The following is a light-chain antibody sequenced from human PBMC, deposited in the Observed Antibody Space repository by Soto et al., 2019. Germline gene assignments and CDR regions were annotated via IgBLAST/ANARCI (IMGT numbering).Light chain of an antibody. CDR3: QQYGSSPLT. J-gene: IGKJ4*01. CDR1: QSVSSSY. CDR2: GAS. Sequence: EIVLTQSPGTLSLSPGERATLSCRASQSVSSSYLAWYQQKPGQAPRLLIYGASSRATGIPDRFSGSGSGTAFTLTISRLEPEDFAVHYCQQYGSSPLTFGGGTKVEIK. V-gene: IGKV3-20*01.